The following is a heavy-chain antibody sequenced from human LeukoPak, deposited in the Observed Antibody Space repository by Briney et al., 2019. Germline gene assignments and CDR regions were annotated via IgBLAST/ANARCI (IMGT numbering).Heavy chain of an antibody. CDR3: ARGSSGWYDSNWFDP. D-gene: IGHD6-19*01. Sequence: PGGSLRLSCAASGFTVSSNYMSWVRQAPGKGLEWVANIKQDGSEKYYVDSVKGRFTISRDNAKNSLYLQMNSLRAEDTAVYYCARGSSGWYDSNWFDPWGQGTLVTVSS. CDR1: GFTVSSNY. V-gene: IGHV3-7*01. CDR2: IKQDGSEK. J-gene: IGHJ5*02.